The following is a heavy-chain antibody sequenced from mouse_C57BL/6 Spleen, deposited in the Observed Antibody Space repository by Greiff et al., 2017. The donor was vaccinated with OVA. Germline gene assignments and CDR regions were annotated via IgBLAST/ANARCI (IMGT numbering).Heavy chain of an antibody. V-gene: IGHV3-6*01. CDR1: GYSITSGYY. CDR3: ARADYGPFDY. Sequence: EVQLQQSGPGLVKPSQSLSLTCSVTGYSITSGYYWNWIRQFPGNKLEWMGYISYDGSNNYNPSLKNRISITRDTSKNQFFLKLNSVTTEDTATYYCARADYGPFDYWGQGTTLTVSS. D-gene: IGHD1-1*01. J-gene: IGHJ2*01. CDR2: ISYDGSN.